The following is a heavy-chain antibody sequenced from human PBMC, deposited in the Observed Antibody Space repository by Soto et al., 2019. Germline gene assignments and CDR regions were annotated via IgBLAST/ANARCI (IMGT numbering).Heavy chain of an antibody. Sequence: SVKVSCKASGFTFTSSAMQWVRQARGQRLEWIGWIVVGSGNTNYAQKFQERVTITRDMSTSTAYMELSSLRSEDTAVYYCAAAPYYDFWSGSPQMDVWGKGTTVTVAS. CDR2: IVVGSGNT. CDR1: GFTFTSSA. CDR3: AAAPYYDFWSGSPQMDV. D-gene: IGHD3-3*01. J-gene: IGHJ6*04. V-gene: IGHV1-58*02.